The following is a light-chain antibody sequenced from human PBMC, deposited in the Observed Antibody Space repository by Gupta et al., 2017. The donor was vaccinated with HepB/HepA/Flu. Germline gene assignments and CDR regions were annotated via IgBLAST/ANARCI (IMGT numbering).Light chain of an antibody. CDR3: SSYAGSSLWV. CDR2: EVS. V-gene: IGLV2-8*01. J-gene: IGLJ3*02. Sequence: SALTQPPSASGSPGQSVTISCTGTSSDVGGYNYVSWYQQHPGKAPKLMIYEVSKRPAGVPDRFSGSKSGNTASLTVSGRQAEDEADYYCSSYAGSSLWVFGGGTKLTGL. CDR1: SSDVGGYNY.